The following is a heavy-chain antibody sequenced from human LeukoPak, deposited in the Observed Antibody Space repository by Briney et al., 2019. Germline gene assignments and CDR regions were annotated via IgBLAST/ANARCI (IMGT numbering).Heavy chain of an antibody. J-gene: IGHJ4*02. CDR1: GFTVSDNY. D-gene: IGHD7-27*01. V-gene: IGHV3-21*01. Sequence: PGGSLRLSCAASGFTVSDNYMNWVRQAPGKGLEWVSSISSSSSYIYYADSVKGRFTISRDNAKNSLYLQMNSLRAEDTAVYYCARQLNWAFDYWGLGTLVTVSS. CDR3: ARQLNWAFDY. CDR2: ISSSSSYI.